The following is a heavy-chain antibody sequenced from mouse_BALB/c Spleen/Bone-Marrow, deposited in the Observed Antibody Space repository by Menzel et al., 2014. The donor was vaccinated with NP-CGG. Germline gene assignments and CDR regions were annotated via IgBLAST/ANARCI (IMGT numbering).Heavy chain of an antibody. CDR1: GYTFTDYV. V-gene: IGHV1-77*01. J-gene: IGHJ4*01. Sequence: VKLQESGPELVKPGASVKMSCKASGYTFTDYVISWLKQRTGRGLEWIGEIYPGSGSTYYNEEFKGKATLTADKSSNTAYMQLSSLTSEDSAVYFCARDYYGSSGAMDYWGQGTSVTVSS. CDR3: ARDYYGSSGAMDY. D-gene: IGHD1-1*01. CDR2: IYPGSGST.